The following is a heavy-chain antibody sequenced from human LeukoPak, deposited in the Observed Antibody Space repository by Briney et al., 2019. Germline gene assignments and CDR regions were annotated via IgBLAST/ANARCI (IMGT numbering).Heavy chain of an antibody. J-gene: IGHJ4*02. Sequence: GASVKVSCKASGYTFTSYYMHWVRQAPGQGLEWMGIINPSGGSTSYAQKFQGRVTMTRDTSTSTVYMELSSLRSEDTAVYYCARGGQRAYSSSYVIDYWGQGTLVTVSS. CDR3: ARGGQRAYSSSYVIDY. V-gene: IGHV1-46*01. CDR2: INPSGGST. D-gene: IGHD6-6*01. CDR1: GYTFTSYY.